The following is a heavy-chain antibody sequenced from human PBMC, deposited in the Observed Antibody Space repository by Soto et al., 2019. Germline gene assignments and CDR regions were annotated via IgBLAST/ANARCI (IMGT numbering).Heavy chain of an antibody. CDR1: GGSFSGYY. CDR2: INHSGST. CDR3: ARQYYDILTGYDAFDI. J-gene: IGHJ3*02. D-gene: IGHD3-9*01. Sequence: SETLSLTCAVYGGSFSGYYWSWIRQPPGKGLEWIGEINHSGSTNYNPSLKSRVTISVDTSKNQFSLKLSSVIAADTAVYYCARQYYDILTGYDAFDIWGQGTMVTVSS. V-gene: IGHV4-34*01.